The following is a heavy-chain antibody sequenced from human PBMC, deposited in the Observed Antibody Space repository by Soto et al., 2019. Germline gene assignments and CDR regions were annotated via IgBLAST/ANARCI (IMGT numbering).Heavy chain of an antibody. D-gene: IGHD5-12*01. V-gene: IGHV4-31*03. CDR2: IYYSGST. Sequence: PSETLSLTGTVSGGSISSGGYYWSWIRQHPGKGLEWIGYIYYSGSTYYNPSLKSRVTISVDTSKNQFSLKLSSVTAADTAVYYCAREERTRSGHSLYYYYGMDVWRQGTTVTVSS. CDR1: GGSISSGGYY. CDR3: AREERTRSGHSLYYYYGMDV. J-gene: IGHJ6*02.